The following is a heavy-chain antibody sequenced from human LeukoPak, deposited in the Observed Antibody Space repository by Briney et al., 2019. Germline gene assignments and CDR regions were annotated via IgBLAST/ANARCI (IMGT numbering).Heavy chain of an antibody. D-gene: IGHD3-22*01. CDR2: ISSRGSII. V-gene: IGHV3-11*01. CDR1: GFTFSDYY. CDR3: ARGDYYDTSGYYYPHY. Sequence: GGSLRLSCAASGFTFSDYYMTWIRQAPGKGLEWVSHISSRGSIIYYADSVKGRFTISRDNAKNSLYLQMNSLRAEDTAVYYCARGDYYDTSGYYYPHYWGQGTLVTVSS. J-gene: IGHJ4*02.